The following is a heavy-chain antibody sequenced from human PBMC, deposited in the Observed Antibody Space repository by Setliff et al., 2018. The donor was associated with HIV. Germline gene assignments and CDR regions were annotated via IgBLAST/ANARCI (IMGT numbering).Heavy chain of an antibody. V-gene: IGHV3-23*01. D-gene: IGHD3-22*01. CDR2: ISGSGGST. Sequence: GGSLRLSCAASGFTFSSYAMSWVRRAPGKGLEWVSAISGSGGSTYYADSVKGRFTISRDNSKNTLYLQMNSLGAEDTAVYYCAKGHASSGSGVWGQGTMVTVSS. CDR3: AKGHASSGSGV. CDR1: GFTFSSYA. J-gene: IGHJ3*01.